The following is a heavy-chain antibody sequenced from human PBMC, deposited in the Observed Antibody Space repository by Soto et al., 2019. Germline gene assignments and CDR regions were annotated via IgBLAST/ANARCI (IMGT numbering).Heavy chain of an antibody. CDR3: VRDTSSGGADV. V-gene: IGHV3-9*01. J-gene: IGHJ6*02. CDR1: GFTLRDSA. Sequence: EEALVESGGGLVQPGRSLRLSCATSGFTLRDSAMHWVRQVPGGGLEWVSGILASGDVGYVDSVRGRFTMSRDVAKSSLHLQMNSLKPDVTSLYYFVRDTSSGGADVWGQGTTVTVSS. D-gene: IGHD6-6*01. CDR2: ILASGDV.